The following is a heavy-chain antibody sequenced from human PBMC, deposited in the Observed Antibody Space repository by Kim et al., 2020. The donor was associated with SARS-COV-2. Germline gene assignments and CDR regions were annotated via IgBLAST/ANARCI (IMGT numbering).Heavy chain of an antibody. V-gene: IGHV3-74*01. CDR2: INSDGTTT. Sequence: GGSLRLSCAASGFTFSSYWMHWVRQAPGKGLVWVSRINSDGTTTTYADSVKGRFTISRDNAKSTLYLQMNSLSAEDTAVYYCTRDERITVISPGAFDMCGQGTMVTVSS. CDR1: GFTFSSYW. D-gene: IGHD4-4*01. CDR3: TRDERITVISPGAFDM. J-gene: IGHJ3*02.